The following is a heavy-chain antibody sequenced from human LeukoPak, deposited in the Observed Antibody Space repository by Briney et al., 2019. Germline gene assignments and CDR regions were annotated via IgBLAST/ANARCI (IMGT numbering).Heavy chain of an antibody. V-gene: IGHV4-39*07. CDR2: IHYSGST. Sequence: SETLSLTCIVSGGSISSTVSYWGWVRQPPGKGLEWIGSIHYSGSTYYIPSLKSRITISLNMSKNQYSLKLTSVTAADTAVYYCARDVGFFDIDYWGQGILVTVSS. D-gene: IGHD3-9*01. J-gene: IGHJ4*02. CDR3: ARDVGFFDIDY. CDR1: GGSISSTVSY.